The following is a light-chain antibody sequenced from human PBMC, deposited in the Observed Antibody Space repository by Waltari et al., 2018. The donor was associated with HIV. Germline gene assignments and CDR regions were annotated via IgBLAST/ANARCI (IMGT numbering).Light chain of an antibody. J-gene: IGKJ2*01. V-gene: IGKV1-12*01. CDR2: NAY. CDR1: QGTNNW. Sequence: DIQMTQSPSSVSASVGDKVYACEVTHQGTNNWVAWYQQKPGRAPKLLIYNAYRLQSGVPSRFSGSGSGTEFALTISSLQPEDFATYYCLQANSFPYTFGQGTKLEIK. CDR3: LQANSFPYT.